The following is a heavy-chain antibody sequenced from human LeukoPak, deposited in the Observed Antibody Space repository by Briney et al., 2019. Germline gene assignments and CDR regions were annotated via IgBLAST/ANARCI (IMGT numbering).Heavy chain of an antibody. J-gene: IGHJ4*02. Sequence: GGSLRLSCAASGFAFDDYAMHWVRQAPGKGLEWVSGISWNSGSIGYADSVKGRFTISRDNAKNSLYLQMNTLRAEDTAIYYCARDPRYSYDDSGTFDSWGQGTLVIVSS. V-gene: IGHV3-9*01. CDR3: ARDPRYSYDDSGTFDS. CDR1: GFAFDDYA. CDR2: ISWNSGSI. D-gene: IGHD3-22*01.